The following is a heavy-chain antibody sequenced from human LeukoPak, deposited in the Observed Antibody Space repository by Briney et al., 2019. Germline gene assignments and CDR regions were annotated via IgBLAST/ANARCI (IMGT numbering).Heavy chain of an antibody. J-gene: IGHJ5*02. Sequence: GGSLRLSCAASGFTFSDYWMSWVRQAPGKGLEWVANIKQDGSEKYYVDSVKGRFTISRDNAKNSLYLQMNGLRAEDTAFYFCARGRPPTGVAAAGYLWGQGTLVTVSS. CDR1: GFTFSDYW. CDR2: IKQDGSEK. D-gene: IGHD6-13*01. CDR3: ARGRPPTGVAAAGYL. V-gene: IGHV3-7*01.